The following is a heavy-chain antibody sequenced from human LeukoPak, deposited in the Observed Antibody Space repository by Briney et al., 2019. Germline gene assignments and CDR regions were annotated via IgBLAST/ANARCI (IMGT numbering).Heavy chain of an antibody. Sequence: GASVKVSCKASGYTFTNYGISLVRQAPGQGLEWMGWISAYNGNTNYAQKLQVRIPMTTDTSTSTAYMELRSLRSDDTAVYYCARGCSGGRCYSVDAFDIWGQGTVVTVSS. D-gene: IGHD2-15*01. V-gene: IGHV1-18*01. CDR2: ISAYNGNT. CDR3: ARGCSGGRCYSVDAFDI. CDR1: GYTFTNYG. J-gene: IGHJ3*02.